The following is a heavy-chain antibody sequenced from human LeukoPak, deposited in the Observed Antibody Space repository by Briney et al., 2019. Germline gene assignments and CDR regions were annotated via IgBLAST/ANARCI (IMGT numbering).Heavy chain of an antibody. Sequence: ASVKVSCKASGYTFTSYGISWLRQAPGQGLEWMGWISAYNGNTNYAQKLQGRVTMTTDTSTSTAYMELRSLRSDDTAVYYCARDLLLLWFGELSGDNYMDVWGKGTTVTVSS. CDR3: ARDLLLLWFGELSGDNYMDV. D-gene: IGHD3-10*01. CDR1: GYTFTSYG. J-gene: IGHJ6*03. V-gene: IGHV1-18*01. CDR2: ISAYNGNT.